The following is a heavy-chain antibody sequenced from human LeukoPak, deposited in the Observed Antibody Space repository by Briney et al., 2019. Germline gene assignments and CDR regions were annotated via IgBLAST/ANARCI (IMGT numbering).Heavy chain of an antibody. CDR3: ARVGDSYYYMDV. CDR2: ISYDGSNK. V-gene: IGHV3-30-3*01. J-gene: IGHJ6*03. CDR1: GFTFSSYA. Sequence: GGSLRLSCAASGFTFSSYAMHWVRQAPGKGLEWVAVISYDGSNKYYADSVKGRFTISRDNSKNTLYLQMNSLRAEDTAVYYCARVGDSYYYMDVWGKGTTVTVSS.